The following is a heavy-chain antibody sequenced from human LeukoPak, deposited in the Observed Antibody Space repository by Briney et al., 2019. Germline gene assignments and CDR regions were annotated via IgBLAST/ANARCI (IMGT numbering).Heavy chain of an antibody. CDR1: GDTFRTYY. D-gene: IGHD1-14*01. V-gene: IGHV1-46*01. Sequence: ASVKVSRKAPGDTFRTYYMHWVRQAPGQGLEWMGIINPSGGGTRYAQKFQGRVTMTEDTSTDTAYMELTSLRSEDTAVYYCATSPGYDYWGQGTLVTVSS. CDR3: ATSPGYDY. CDR2: INPSGGGT. J-gene: IGHJ4*02.